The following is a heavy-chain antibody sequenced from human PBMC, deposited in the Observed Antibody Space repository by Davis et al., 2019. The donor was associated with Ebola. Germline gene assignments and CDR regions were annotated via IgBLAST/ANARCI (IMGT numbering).Heavy chain of an antibody. Sequence: LRLSCAVSGGSISSGGYSWSWIRQPPGKGLEWIGYIYHSGSTYYNPSLKSRVTISVDRSKNQFSLKLSFVTAADTAVYYCARDFDYWGQGTLVTVSS. J-gene: IGHJ4*02. CDR1: GGSISSGGYS. CDR2: IYHSGST. CDR3: ARDFDY. V-gene: IGHV4-30-2*01.